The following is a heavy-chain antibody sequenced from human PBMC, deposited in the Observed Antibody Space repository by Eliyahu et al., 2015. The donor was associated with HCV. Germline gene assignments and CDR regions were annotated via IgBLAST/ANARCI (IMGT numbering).Heavy chain of an antibody. J-gene: IGHJ4*02. CDR2: ISTKTGRP. Sequence: QLQLVQPGSELKNPGASVKVSCKTSGYPFTDFAMNWVRQAPGQGLEFMGWISTKTGRPAYAQGFTGRFVFSLDTSVSTAYLQISKLRPDDTAVYYCAREGQHLNDYGADFWGQGTLVTVSS. CDR3: AREGQHLNDYGADF. V-gene: IGHV7-4-1*02. D-gene: IGHD4-17*01. CDR1: GYPFTDFA.